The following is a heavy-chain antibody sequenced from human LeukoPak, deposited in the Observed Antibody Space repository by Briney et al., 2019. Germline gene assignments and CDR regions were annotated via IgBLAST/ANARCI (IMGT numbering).Heavy chain of an antibody. CDR2: IRSKAYGGTT. Sequence: GGSLRLSCTASGFTFGDYAMSWFRQAPGKGLEWVGFIRSKAYGGTTEYAASVKVRFTISRDDSKSIAYLQMNSLKTEDTAVYYCTRLVVGASAFDIWAKGQWSPSLQ. J-gene: IGHJ3*02. V-gene: IGHV3-49*03. CDR3: TRLVVGASAFDI. CDR1: GFTFGDYA. D-gene: IGHD1-26*01.